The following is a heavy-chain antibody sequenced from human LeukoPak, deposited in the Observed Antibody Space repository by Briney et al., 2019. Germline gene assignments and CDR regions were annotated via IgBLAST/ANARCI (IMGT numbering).Heavy chain of an antibody. V-gene: IGHV3-33*01. CDR2: IWYDGSNK. J-gene: IGHJ6*02. Sequence: GGSLRLSCAASGFTFSSYGMHWVRQAPGKGLEWVAVIWYDGSNKYYADSVKGRFTISRDNSKNTLYLQMNSLRAEDTAVYYCARDRRVGGWYYYGMDVWGQGTTVTVSS. CDR3: ARDRRVGGWYYYGMDV. CDR1: GFTFSSYG. D-gene: IGHD1-26*01.